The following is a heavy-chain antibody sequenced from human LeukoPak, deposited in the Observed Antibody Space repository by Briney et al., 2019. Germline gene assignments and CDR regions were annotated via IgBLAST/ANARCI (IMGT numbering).Heavy chain of an antibody. CDR2: IYYTGST. J-gene: IGHJ6*02. Sequence: SETLSLTCTVSGGSISSYYWGWIRQPPGKGLEWIGYIYYTGSTYSNPSLKSRVTISVDTSKNQFSLKLSSVTAADTAVYYCARLSGYGYQNYYPYGMDVWGQGTTVTVSS. D-gene: IGHD5-18*01. CDR3: ARLSGYGYQNYYPYGMDV. CDR1: GGSISSYY. V-gene: IGHV4-59*01.